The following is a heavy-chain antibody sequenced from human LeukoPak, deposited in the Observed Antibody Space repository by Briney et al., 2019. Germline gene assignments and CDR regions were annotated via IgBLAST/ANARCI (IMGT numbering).Heavy chain of an antibody. CDR1: GFTFSSYA. V-gene: IGHV3-23*01. Sequence: GGSLRLSCAASGFTFSSYAMSWVRQAPGKGLEWVSAISGSGGSTYYADSVKGRFTTSRDNSKNTLYLQMNSLRAEDTAVYYCAKDESSGWYSHFDYWGQGTLVTVSS. CDR2: ISGSGGST. CDR3: AKDESSGWYSHFDY. D-gene: IGHD6-19*01. J-gene: IGHJ4*02.